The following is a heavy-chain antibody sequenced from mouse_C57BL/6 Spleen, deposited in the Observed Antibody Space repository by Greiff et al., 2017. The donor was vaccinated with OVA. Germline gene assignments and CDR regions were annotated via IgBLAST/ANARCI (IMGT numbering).Heavy chain of an antibody. CDR1: GYSFTSYY. V-gene: IGHV1-66*01. D-gene: IGHD4-1*01. CDR3: ARSVNWDDAMDY. J-gene: IGHJ4*01. CDR2: IYPGSGNT. Sequence: QVQLQQSGPELVKPGASVKISCKASGYSFTSYYIHWVKQRPGQGLEWIGWIYPGSGNTKYNEKFKGKATLTADTSSSTAYMQLSSLTSEDSAVYYCARSVNWDDAMDYWGQGTSVTVSS.